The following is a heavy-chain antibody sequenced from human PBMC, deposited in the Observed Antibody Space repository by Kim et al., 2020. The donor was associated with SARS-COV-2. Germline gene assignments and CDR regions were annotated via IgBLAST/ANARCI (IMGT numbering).Heavy chain of an antibody. CDR3: ARARAVEMATITAYGGMDV. V-gene: IGHV4-31*03. CDR1: GGSISSGGYY. CDR2: IYYSGST. D-gene: IGHD5-12*01. Sequence: SETLSLTCTVSGGSISSGGYYWSWIRQHPGKGLEWIGYIYYSGSTYYNPSLKSRVTISVDTSKNQFSLKLSSVTAADTAVYYCARARAVEMATITAYGGMDVWGQGTTVTVSS. J-gene: IGHJ6*02.